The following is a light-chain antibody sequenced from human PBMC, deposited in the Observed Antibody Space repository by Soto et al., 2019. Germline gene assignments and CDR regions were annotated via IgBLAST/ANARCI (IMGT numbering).Light chain of an antibody. CDR3: ATWDDSLNVVV. CDR1: SSIIVSYT. Sequence: QSVLTQPPSASGTPGQRVTISCSGSSSIIVSYTVDWHQQLPGTAPKLLIYSDNQLPSGVPDRFSGSKSGTSASLAISGLQSEDEAHYYCATWDDSLNVVVFGGGTKLTVL. CDR2: SDN. J-gene: IGLJ3*02. V-gene: IGLV1-44*01.